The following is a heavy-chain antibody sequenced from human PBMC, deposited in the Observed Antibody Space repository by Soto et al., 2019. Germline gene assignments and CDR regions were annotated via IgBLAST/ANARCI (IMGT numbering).Heavy chain of an antibody. V-gene: IGHV1-69*13. CDR2: IIPIFGTA. Sequence: GASVKVSCKASGGTFSSYAISWLRQSPGQGLEWMGGIIPIFGTANYAQKFQGRVTITADESTSTAYMELSSLRSEDTAVYYCARDLYGSSWHRGFDYWGQGTLVTVSS. CDR3: ARDLYGSSWHRGFDY. D-gene: IGHD6-13*01. J-gene: IGHJ4*02. CDR1: GGTFSSYA.